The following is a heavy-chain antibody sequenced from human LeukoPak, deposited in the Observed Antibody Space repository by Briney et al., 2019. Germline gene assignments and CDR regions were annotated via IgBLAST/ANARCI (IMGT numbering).Heavy chain of an antibody. V-gene: IGHV4-39*07. Sequence: PSQTLSLTCTVSGGSISSGSYYWGWTRQPPGKGLEWIGSIYYSGSTYYNPSLKSRVTISVDTSKNQFSLKLSSVTAADTAVYYCARRGSSSSWYGFDYWGQGTLVTVSS. D-gene: IGHD6-13*01. CDR3: ARRGSSSSWYGFDY. CDR1: GGSISSGSYY. CDR2: IYYSGST. J-gene: IGHJ4*02.